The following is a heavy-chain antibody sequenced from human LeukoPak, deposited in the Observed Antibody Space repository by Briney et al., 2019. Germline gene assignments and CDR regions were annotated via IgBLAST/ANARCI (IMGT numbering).Heavy chain of an antibody. J-gene: IGHJ5*01. Sequence: GGSLRLSCAASGFSFSRYWMNWVRQAPGKGLEWVANVKGDGNEKNYVDSVKGRFSISRDNARNSLYLQMDSLRAEDTAVYYCAKEGAYPIITYDSWGQGALVTVSS. V-gene: IGHV3-7*01. CDR3: AKEGAYPIITYDS. D-gene: IGHD3-10*01. CDR2: VKGDGNEK. CDR1: GFSFSRYW.